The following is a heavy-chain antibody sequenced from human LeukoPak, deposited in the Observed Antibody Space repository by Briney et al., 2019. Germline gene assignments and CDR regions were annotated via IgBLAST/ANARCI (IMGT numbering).Heavy chain of an antibody. J-gene: IGHJ4*02. CDR2: INDSGST. CDR3: ASRYFCSSTSCYTFDY. V-gene: IGHV4-34*01. Sequence: SETLSLTCAVYGGSFSGFYWSWIRQPPGKGLEWIGEINDSGSTNYNPSLKSRVTISVDMSKNQFSLKLNSVTAADTAVYYCASRYFCSSTSCYTFDYWGQGTLVTVSS. D-gene: IGHD2-2*02. CDR1: GGSFSGFY.